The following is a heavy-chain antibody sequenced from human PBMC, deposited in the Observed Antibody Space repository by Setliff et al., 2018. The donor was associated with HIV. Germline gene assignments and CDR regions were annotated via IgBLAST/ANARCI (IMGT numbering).Heavy chain of an antibody. CDR3: ARGNWGSGRYFDL. V-gene: IGHV4-38-2*01. Sequence: PSETLSLTCAVSGYSISSGYYWGWIRQPPGKGLEWIGCVYRSGSTFHNPSLESRVTISVDTSKNQFSLKLRSVTAADTAVYYCARGNWGSGRYFDLWGRGTLVTVSS. J-gene: IGHJ2*01. D-gene: IGHD7-27*01. CDR1: GYSISSGYY. CDR2: VYRSGST.